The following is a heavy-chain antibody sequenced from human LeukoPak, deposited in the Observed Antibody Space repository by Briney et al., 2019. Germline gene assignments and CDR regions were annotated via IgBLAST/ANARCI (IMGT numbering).Heavy chain of an antibody. CDR1: GFTFSDDD. V-gene: IGHV3-11*01. CDR2: ISSSGSTI. J-gene: IGHJ4*02. CDR3: AGEASFSFDY. Sequence: PVGYLRLSGATPGFTFSDDDMRWIRKTPNKGLHWVSYISSSGSTIYYAVSVKGRFTISRDNAKNSLYLQMNSLRAEDTAVYYCAGEASFSFDYWGQGTLVTVSS.